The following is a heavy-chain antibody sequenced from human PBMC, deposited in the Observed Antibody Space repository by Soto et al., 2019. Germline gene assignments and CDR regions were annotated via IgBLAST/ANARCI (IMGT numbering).Heavy chain of an antibody. CDR1: GFTFSSYG. CDR3: AKASSYYYYGMDV. V-gene: IGHV3-30*18. J-gene: IGHJ6*02. Sequence: QVQLVESGGGVVQPGRSLRLSCAASGFTFSSYGMHWVRQAPGKGLEWVAVISYDGSNKYYADSVKGRFTISRDNSKNTLYLPMNSQRAEDTAVYYCAKASSYYYYGMDVWGQGTTVTVSS. D-gene: IGHD6-6*01. CDR2: ISYDGSNK.